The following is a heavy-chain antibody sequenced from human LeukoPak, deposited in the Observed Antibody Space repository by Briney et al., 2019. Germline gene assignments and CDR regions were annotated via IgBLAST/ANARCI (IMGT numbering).Heavy chain of an antibody. CDR1: VFTLDDFA. V-gene: IGHV3-9*01. D-gene: IGHD5-24*01. Sequence: GGSLRLSCSVSVFTLDDFAMHWVRQAPGKGLEWVSTINWRSVGLGYADSVKGRFTTSRDTAKKSLYLQMNSLRAEDTAVYYCASGGGYNSLYYWGQGTLVTVSS. J-gene: IGHJ4*02. CDR2: INWRSVGL. CDR3: ASGGGYNSLYY.